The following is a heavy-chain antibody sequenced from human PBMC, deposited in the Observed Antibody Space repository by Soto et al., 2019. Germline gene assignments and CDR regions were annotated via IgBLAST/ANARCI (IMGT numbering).Heavy chain of an antibody. V-gene: IGHV3-74*01. J-gene: IGHJ4*02. Sequence: GGSLRLSCAASGFTFSSYWMHWVRQAPGKGLVWVSRINSDGSSTSYADSVKGRFTISRDNAKNTLYLQMNSLRAEDTAVYYCARGDFDIVVVPADYLDSWGQGTLVTVSS. CDR3: ARGDFDIVVVPADYLDS. CDR2: INSDGSST. CDR1: GFTFSSYW. D-gene: IGHD2-2*01.